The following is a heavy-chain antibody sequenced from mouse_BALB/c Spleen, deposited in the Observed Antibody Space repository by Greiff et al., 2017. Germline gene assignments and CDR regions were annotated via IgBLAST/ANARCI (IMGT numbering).Heavy chain of an antibody. CDR3: ARELRRTYYGYVS. V-gene: IGHV3-2*02. CDR1: GYSITSDYA. J-gene: IGHJ3*01. D-gene: IGHD1-2*01. CDR2: ISYSGST. Sequence: EVMLVESGPGLVKPSQSLSLTCTVTGYSITSDYAWNWIRQFPGNKLEWMGYISYSGSTSYNPSLKSRISITRDTSKNQFFLQLNSVTTEDTATYYCARELRRTYYGYVSWGQGTLVTVSA.